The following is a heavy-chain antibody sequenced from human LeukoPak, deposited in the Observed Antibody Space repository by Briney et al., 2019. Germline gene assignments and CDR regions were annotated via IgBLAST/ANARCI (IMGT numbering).Heavy chain of an antibody. D-gene: IGHD7-27*01. CDR2: MRYDGSRT. V-gene: IGHV3-30*02. J-gene: IGHJ4*02. Sequence: GGSLRLPCAASGFIFKNFGMYWVRQAPGQGLERVAFMRYDGSRTYYTDSVKGRLTISRDNSNNTLYLQMNSLRPEDTAVYFCAKDRSWGMNSAEYWGQGTLVTVSS. CDR3: AKDRSWGMNSAEY. CDR1: GFIFKNFG.